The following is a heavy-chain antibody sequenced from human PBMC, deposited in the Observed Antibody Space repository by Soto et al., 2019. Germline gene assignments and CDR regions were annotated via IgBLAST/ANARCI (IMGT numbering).Heavy chain of an antibody. CDR1: GYSFNSYW. CDR3: ARRPSGVGGYWYFDL. J-gene: IGHJ2*01. D-gene: IGHD3-16*01. Sequence: GESLKISCKGSGYSFNSYWIGWVRQMPGKGLEWMGIIYPGDSDTRYSPSFQGQVTISADKSISTAYLQWSSLKASDTAMYCCARRPSGVGGYWYFDLWGRGTLVTVSS. CDR2: IYPGDSDT. V-gene: IGHV5-51*01.